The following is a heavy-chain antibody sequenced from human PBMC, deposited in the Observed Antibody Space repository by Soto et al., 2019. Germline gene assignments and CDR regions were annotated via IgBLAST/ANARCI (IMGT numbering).Heavy chain of an antibody. V-gene: IGHV3-23*01. CDR1: GFTFSSYA. D-gene: IGHD1-26*01. CDR3: AKGKISTTTYTSFDS. J-gene: IGHJ5*01. Sequence: HPGGSLRLSCAASGFTFSSYAMTWVRQAPGKWLEWVSGVSGTGGSAYYADSVKGRFTISRDNFKSSLYLQMSSLRAEDTAVYYCAKGKISTTTYTSFDSWGQGTLVTVSS. CDR2: VSGTGGSA.